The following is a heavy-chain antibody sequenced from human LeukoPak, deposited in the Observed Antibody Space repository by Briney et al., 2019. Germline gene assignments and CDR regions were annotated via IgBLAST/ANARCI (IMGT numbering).Heavy chain of an antibody. J-gene: IGHJ4*02. CDR1: GFTFRDYY. Sequence: PGGSLRLSCAASGFTFRDYYMSWIRQAPGKGLEWVSYISGASTFTNYADSVKGRFAISRDNAKNTLYLQLNSLRAEDTAVYYCARVAYCSGDCYHYFAYWGQGTLVTVSS. CDR3: ARVAYCSGDCYHYFAY. V-gene: IGHV3-11*06. CDR2: ISGASTFT. D-gene: IGHD2-21*02.